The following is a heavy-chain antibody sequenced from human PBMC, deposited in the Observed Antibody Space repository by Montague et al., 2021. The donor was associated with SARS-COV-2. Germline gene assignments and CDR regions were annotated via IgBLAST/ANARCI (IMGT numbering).Heavy chain of an antibody. CDR2: ISYSATS. D-gene: IGHD3-16*02. V-gene: IGHV4-39*01. Sequence: SETLSLTCTFSGASRSTRNYYWGWIRQPPGKGLEWIGSISYSATSYSNPSLKSRVTMSVDTSRNQLSLNLSSVTVADTAVYYCARLGIALGGVIVIRYYFDFWGQGALVTVSS. CDR1: GASRSTRNYY. CDR3: ARLGIALGGVIVIRYYFDF. J-gene: IGHJ4*02.